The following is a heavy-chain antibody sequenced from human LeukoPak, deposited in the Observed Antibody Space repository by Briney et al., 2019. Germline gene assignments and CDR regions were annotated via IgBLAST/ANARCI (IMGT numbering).Heavy chain of an antibody. CDR2: MNPNSGNT. J-gene: IGHJ6*02. CDR3: ARSWDCSSTSCYIFLRNYYYGMDV. CDR1: GYTFTSYG. Sequence: ASVKVSCKASGYTFTSYGISWVRQATGQGLEWMGWMNPNSGNTGYAQKFQGRVTMTRNTSISTAYMELSSLRSEDTAVYYCARSWDCSSTSCYIFLRNYYYGMDVWGQGTTVTVSS. V-gene: IGHV1-8*02. D-gene: IGHD2-2*02.